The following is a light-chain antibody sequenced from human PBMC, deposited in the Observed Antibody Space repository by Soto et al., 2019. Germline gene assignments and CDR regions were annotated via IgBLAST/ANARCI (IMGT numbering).Light chain of an antibody. CDR2: TAS. J-gene: IGKJ2*01. CDR3: QQTYTTPYT. Sequence: DIKMTQSPSSLSASVGDRVTITCRASQSISDYLAWYQQKPGKTPNLLMYTASRLQSGVPSSLSGSGSGEDFTLTISNLQPEDFGTYYCQQTYTTPYTFGQGTKLEI. V-gene: IGKV1-39*01. CDR1: QSISDY.